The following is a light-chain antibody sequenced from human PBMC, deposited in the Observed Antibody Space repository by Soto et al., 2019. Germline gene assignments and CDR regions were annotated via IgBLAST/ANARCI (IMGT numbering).Light chain of an antibody. CDR3: QQYYSIPLT. CDR1: ENVLYDSNNKNY. CDR2: WAS. Sequence: DIVMSQSPDSLAPSLGERATINCKSSENVLYDSNNKNYLAWYQQKPGQPPKXXIYWASTRESGVPDRFSGSGSGTDFTLTITSLQAEDVEVYYCQQYYSIPLTFGGGTKVDIK. V-gene: IGKV4-1*01. J-gene: IGKJ4*01.